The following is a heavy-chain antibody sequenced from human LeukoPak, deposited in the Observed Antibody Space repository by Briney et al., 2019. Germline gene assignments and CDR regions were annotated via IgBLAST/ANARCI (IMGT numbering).Heavy chain of an antibody. CDR3: ARDHYYGSAADAFDI. V-gene: IGHV1-18*01. Sequence: ASVKVSCKASGYTFTSYGISWVRQAPGQGLEWMGWISAYNGNTNYAQKLQGRVTMTTDTSTSTAYMELRSLRSDDTAVYYCARDHYYGSAADAFDIWGQETMVTVSS. CDR1: GYTFTSYG. D-gene: IGHD3-10*01. CDR2: ISAYNGNT. J-gene: IGHJ3*02.